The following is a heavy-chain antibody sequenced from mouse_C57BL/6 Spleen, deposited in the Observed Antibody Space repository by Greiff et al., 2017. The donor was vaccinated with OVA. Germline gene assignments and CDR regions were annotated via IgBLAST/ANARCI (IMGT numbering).Heavy chain of an antibody. Sequence: VQLKESGPELVKPGASVKISCKASGYSFTDYNMNWVKQSNGKSLEWIGVINPNYGTTSYNQKFKGKATLTVDQSSSTAYMQLNSLTSEDSAVYYCALAYYSNYAMDYWGQGTSVTVSS. J-gene: IGHJ4*01. CDR2: INPNYGTT. V-gene: IGHV1-39*01. CDR1: GYSFTDYN. CDR3: ALAYYSNYAMDY. D-gene: IGHD2-5*01.